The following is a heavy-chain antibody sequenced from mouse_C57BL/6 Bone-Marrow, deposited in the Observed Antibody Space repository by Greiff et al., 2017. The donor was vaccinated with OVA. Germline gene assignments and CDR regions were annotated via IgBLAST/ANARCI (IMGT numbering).Heavy chain of an antibody. CDR1: GYTFTSYW. CDR3: ARGPDGNYEAMDY. J-gene: IGHJ4*01. D-gene: IGHD2-1*01. Sequence: QVQLQQPGAELVKPGASVKLSCKASGYTFTSYWMQWVKQRPGQGLEWIGEIDPSDSYTNYNQKFKGKATLTVDTSSSTAYMQLSSLTSEDAAVYYCARGPDGNYEAMDYWGQGTSVTVSS. V-gene: IGHV1-50*01. CDR2: IDPSDSYT.